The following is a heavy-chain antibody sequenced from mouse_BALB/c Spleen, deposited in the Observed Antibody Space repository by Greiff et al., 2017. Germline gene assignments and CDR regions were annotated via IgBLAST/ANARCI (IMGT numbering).Heavy chain of an antibody. V-gene: IGHV2-9*02. CDR3: ARAVSPLNRWFAY. CDR2: IWAGGST. CDR1: GFSLTSYG. Sequence: QVQLKESGPGLVAPSQSLSITCTVSGFSLTSYGVHWVRQPPGKGLEWLGVIWAGGSTNYNSALMSRLSISKDNSKSQVFLKMNSLQTDDTAMYYCARAVSPLNRWFAYWGQGTLVTVSA. J-gene: IGHJ3*01.